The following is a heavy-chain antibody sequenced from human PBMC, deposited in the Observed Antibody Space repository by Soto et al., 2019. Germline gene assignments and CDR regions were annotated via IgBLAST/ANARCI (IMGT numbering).Heavy chain of an antibody. CDR2: MNPINGAA. Sequence: ASVKVSCKASGYDFTAYDINWVRQASGQGLEWMGWMNPINGAAGSARRFQGRVSMTRNTGTGTAYLELTSLRSDDTAVYYCGRGPSPRAPAGGTPYYYAMDVWGQGTTVTVSS. CDR3: GRGPSPRAPAGGTPYYYAMDV. V-gene: IGHV1-8*02. J-gene: IGHJ6*02. CDR1: GYDFTAYD. D-gene: IGHD6-13*01.